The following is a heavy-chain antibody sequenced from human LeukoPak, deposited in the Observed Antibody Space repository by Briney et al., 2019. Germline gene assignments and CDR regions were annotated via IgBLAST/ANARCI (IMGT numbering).Heavy chain of an antibody. CDR1: GFTFDDYA. D-gene: IGHD5-18*01. V-gene: IGHV3-9*01. J-gene: IGHJ4*02. CDR3: AKDMGRVQLWFGLDY. Sequence: GGSLRLSCAASGFTFDDYAMHWVRQAPVKGLEWVSGISWNSGSIGYADSVKGRFTISRDNAKNSLYLQMNSLRAEDTASYYCAKDMGRVQLWFGLDYWGQGTLVTVSS. CDR2: ISWNSGSI.